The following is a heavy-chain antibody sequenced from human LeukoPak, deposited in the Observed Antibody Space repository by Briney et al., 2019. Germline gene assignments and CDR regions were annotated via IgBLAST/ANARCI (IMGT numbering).Heavy chain of an antibody. CDR3: ARDQGVGATTKRGGAFDI. CDR2: ISSSGSTI. CDR1: GFIFSDYY. D-gene: IGHD1-26*01. Sequence: PGGSLRLSCAASGFIFSDYYMSWIRQAPGKGLERVSYISSSGSTIYYADSVKGRFTISRDNAKNSLYLQMNSLRAEDTAVYYCARDQGVGATTKRGGAFDIWGQGTMVTVSS. J-gene: IGHJ3*02. V-gene: IGHV3-11*04.